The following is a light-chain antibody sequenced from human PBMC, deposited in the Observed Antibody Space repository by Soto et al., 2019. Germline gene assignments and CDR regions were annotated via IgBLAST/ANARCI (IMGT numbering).Light chain of an antibody. V-gene: IGLV2-18*02. CDR1: SSDIGIYDR. CDR3: SSYTNSNTVV. Sequence: QSALTQPPSVSGSPGQSVTISCTGTSSDIGIYDRVSWYQQTPGTAPKLMIYEVTNRPSGVPDRFSGSKSGTTASLTISGLQAEDEAGYYCSSYTNSNTVVFGGGTKLTVL. J-gene: IGLJ2*01. CDR2: EVT.